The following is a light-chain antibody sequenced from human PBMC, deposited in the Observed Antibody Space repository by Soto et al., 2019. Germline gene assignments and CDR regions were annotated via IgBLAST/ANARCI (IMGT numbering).Light chain of an antibody. CDR2: DTS. CDR1: TGAVTSGHY. CDR3: LLSYSGSGVV. V-gene: IGLV7-46*01. J-gene: IGLJ2*01. Sequence: QAVVTQEPSLTVSPGGTVTLTCGSSTGAVTSGHYPYWSQQKPGQAPRTLIYDTSNKHSWTPARFSGSLLGGKAALTLSGAQPEDDAEYYCLLSYSGSGVVFGGGTKLTVL.